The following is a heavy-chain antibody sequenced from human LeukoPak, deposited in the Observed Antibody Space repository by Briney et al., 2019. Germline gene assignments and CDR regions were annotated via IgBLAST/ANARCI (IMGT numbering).Heavy chain of an antibody. CDR3: AAVVGQWLVQGIDY. CDR2: IYYSGST. V-gene: IGHV4-39*07. Sequence: PSETLSLTCTVSGGSISSSSYYWGWIRQPPGEGLEWIGSIYYSGSTYYNPSLKSRVTISVDTSKNQFSLKLSSVTAADTAVYYYAAVVGQWLVQGIDYWGQGTLVTVSS. D-gene: IGHD6-19*01. CDR1: GGSISSSSYY. J-gene: IGHJ4*02.